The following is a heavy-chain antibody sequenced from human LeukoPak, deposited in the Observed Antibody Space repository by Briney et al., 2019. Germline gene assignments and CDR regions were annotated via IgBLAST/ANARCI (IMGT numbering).Heavy chain of an antibody. J-gene: IGHJ4*02. D-gene: IGHD6-19*01. CDR1: GGSFSGYY. V-gene: IGHV4-34*01. CDR3: ASYSSGWYYFDY. Sequence: PSETLSLTCAVYGGSFSGYYWSWIRQPPGKGLEWIGEINHSGSTNYNPSLKSRVTISVDTSKNQFSLKLSSVTAADTAVYYCASYSSGWYYFDYWGQETLVTVSS. CDR2: INHSGST.